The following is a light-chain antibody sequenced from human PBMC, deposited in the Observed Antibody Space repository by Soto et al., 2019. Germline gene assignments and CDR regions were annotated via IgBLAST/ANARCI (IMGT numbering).Light chain of an antibody. Sequence: IVFTPAQGTLSLTPGELAISTGRTIQSLSNNIYLAWYQQKPGQAPRLLIYGASSRATGIPNRFSGSGSGTDFTLTISRLEPEDFAVYYCQQYGNSPQTFAQGTKVDIK. V-gene: IGKV3-20*01. J-gene: IGKJ1*01. CDR2: GAS. CDR1: QSLSNNIY. CDR3: QQYGNSPQT.